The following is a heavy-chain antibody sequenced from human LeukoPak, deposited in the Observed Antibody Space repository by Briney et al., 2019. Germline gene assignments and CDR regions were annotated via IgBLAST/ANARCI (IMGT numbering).Heavy chain of an antibody. J-gene: IGHJ5*02. CDR3: ASYDFWSGQTHNWFDP. CDR1: GGSLSGYY. D-gene: IGHD3-3*01. V-gene: IGHV4-34*01. CDR2: INHSGST. Sequence: SETLSLTCAVYGGSLSGYYWSWIRQPPGKGLEWIGEINHSGSTNYNPSLKSRVTISVDTSKNQFSLKLSSVTAADTAVYYCASYDFWSGQTHNWFDPWGQGTLVTVSS.